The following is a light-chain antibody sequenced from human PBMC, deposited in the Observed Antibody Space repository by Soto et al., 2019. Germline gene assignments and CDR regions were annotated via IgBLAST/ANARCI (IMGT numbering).Light chain of an antibody. Sequence: IQFTQSPASISATVGDKVTITCRASQDITTFLAWYQQIPGKAPKLLIYAASTLQSGVPSRFSGSGSGTDFTLTISSLQPEDFATYYCQQLESYPSTFGGGTKVDIK. J-gene: IGKJ4*01. CDR3: QQLESYPST. CDR2: AAS. CDR1: QDITTF. V-gene: IGKV1-9*01.